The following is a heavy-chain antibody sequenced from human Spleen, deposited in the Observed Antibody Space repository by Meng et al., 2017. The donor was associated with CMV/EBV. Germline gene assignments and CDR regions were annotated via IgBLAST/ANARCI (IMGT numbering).Heavy chain of an antibody. Sequence: KSSGYNFTDYYINWVRPAPGKGIEWMGRINPNTGDTNYAPKFQGRVTMTRDTSIRTAYMELRRLRSDDTAVYYCARSRTGVFGYFDLWGRGTLVTVSS. CDR3: ARSRTGVFGYFDL. V-gene: IGHV1-2*06. CDR2: INPNTGDT. CDR1: GYNFTDYY. D-gene: IGHD7-27*01. J-gene: IGHJ2*01.